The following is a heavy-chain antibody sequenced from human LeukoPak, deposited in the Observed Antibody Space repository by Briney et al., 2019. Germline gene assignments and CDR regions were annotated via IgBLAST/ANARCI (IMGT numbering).Heavy chain of an antibody. V-gene: IGHV3-7*03. D-gene: IGHD3-10*01. CDR1: GFTFSSYW. Sequence: GGSLRLSCAASGFTFSSYWMSWVRQAPGKGLEWVANIKKDGSEKYYVDSVKGRFTISRDNSKNSLYLQMNSLRTEDTALYYCAKGKNTGSYLSHVDYWGQGTLVTVSS. CDR3: AKGKNTGSYLSHVDY. CDR2: IKKDGSEK. J-gene: IGHJ4*02.